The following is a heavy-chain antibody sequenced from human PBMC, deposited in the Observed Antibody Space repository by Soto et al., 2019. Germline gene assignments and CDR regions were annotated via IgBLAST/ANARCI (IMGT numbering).Heavy chain of an antibody. CDR3: ARAGGWADYYYGMDV. CDR2: IYYSGST. D-gene: IGHD3-16*01. Sequence: SETLSLTCTVSGGSISSYYWSWIRQPPGKGLEWIGYIYYSGSTNYNPSLKSRVTISVDTSKNQFSLKLSSVTAADTAVYYCARAGGWADYYYGMDVWGQGTTDTVSS. CDR1: GGSISSYY. J-gene: IGHJ6*02. V-gene: IGHV4-59*01.